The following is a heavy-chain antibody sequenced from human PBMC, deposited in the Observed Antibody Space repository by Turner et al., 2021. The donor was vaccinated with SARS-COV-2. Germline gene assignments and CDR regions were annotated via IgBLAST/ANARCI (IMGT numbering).Heavy chain of an antibody. CDR2: IDTDGSTT. V-gene: IGHV3-74*01. D-gene: IGHD1-1*01. J-gene: IGHJ4*02. CDR3: GRDLSGRSDY. Sequence: EVQLVESGGGLVQPGGSLRPACADSGFTFSTYWMHWVRQAPGKGLVWVSRIDTDGSTTNYADSVKGRFTISRDNAKNTLYLQMNSLRAEDTAVYYCGRDLSGRSDYWGQGTLVTVSS. CDR1: GFTFSTYW.